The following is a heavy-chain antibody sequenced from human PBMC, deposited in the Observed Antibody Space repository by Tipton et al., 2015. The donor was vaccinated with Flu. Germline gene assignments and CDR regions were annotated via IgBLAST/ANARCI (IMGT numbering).Heavy chain of an antibody. J-gene: IGHJ2*01. Sequence: TLSLTCTVSGDSVSRGNYYWTWVRQPPGEGLEWIGYINKSGTTNYNPSLKSRVTISVETSKDQFSLKLSSVTAADTVVYFCAREYWYDRSGYGLVRYYDLWGRGTLITVSS. CDR1: GDSVSRGNYY. V-gene: IGHV4-61*01. CDR3: AREYWYDRSGYGLVRYYDL. D-gene: IGHD3-3*01. CDR2: INKSGTT.